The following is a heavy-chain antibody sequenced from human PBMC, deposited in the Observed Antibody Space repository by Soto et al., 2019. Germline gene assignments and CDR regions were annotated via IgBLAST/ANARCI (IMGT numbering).Heavy chain of an antibody. V-gene: IGHV3-7*01. CDR3: AVGFHWFDS. J-gene: IGHJ5*01. Sequence: GGSLRLSCAAAGFTFGNFWMSWVRQAPGKGLDWVANIKYDGGEQNYVDSVKGRFTISRDNAKNSLYLQMNSLRAEDTAVYYCAVGFHWFDSWGQGSLVTVSS. CDR2: IKYDGGEQ. CDR1: GFTFGNFW.